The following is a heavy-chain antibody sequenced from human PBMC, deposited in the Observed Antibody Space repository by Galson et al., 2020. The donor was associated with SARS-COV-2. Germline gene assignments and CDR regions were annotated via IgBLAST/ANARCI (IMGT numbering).Heavy chain of an antibody. CDR3: ARTSYDILTGYYFSFDY. CDR2: IDWHDDK. J-gene: IGHJ4*02. V-gene: IGHV2-70*01. D-gene: IGHD3-9*01. Sequence: SGPTLVKPTHPLTLTCTFSGFSLRTIGMCVSWIRQPPGKALEWPALIDWHDDKYYSTSLKTRLTISKDTSKNQVFLTRANMDPVDAATYYCARTSYDILTGYYFSFDYWGQGTLVTVSS. CDR1: GFSLRTIGMC.